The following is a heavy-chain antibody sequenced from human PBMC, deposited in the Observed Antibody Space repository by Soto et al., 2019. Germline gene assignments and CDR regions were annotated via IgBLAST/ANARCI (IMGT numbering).Heavy chain of an antibody. CDR2: IYYSGST. CDR1: VVSISSSGYY. CDR3: PRYVYPKLPNV. J-gene: IGHJ6*01. Sequence: WETLSLTCTFSVVSISSSGYYCGWIRQPPGRGLEWIGSIYYSGSTYYNPSLKSRVTISVDTSKNQFSLKLSSVTAADTAVYYYPRYVYPKLPNVWGQGTTVSVSS. V-gene: IGHV4-39*01. D-gene: IGHD6-13*01.